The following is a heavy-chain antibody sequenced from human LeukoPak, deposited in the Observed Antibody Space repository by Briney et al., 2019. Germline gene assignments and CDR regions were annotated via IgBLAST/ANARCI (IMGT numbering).Heavy chain of an antibody. CDR3: ARANFLYCGSSSCLFDY. V-gene: IGHV1-2*02. J-gene: IGHJ4*02. D-gene: IGHD2-2*01. CDR1: GYTFTDYY. CDR2: INPNDGDT. Sequence: ASVKVSCKASGYTFTDYYMHWVRQAPGQGFEWMGWINPNDGDTNYAQKFQGRVTMTRDTSISTAHMEVSRLRSDDTAVYYCARANFLYCGSSSCLFDYWGQGTLVTVSS.